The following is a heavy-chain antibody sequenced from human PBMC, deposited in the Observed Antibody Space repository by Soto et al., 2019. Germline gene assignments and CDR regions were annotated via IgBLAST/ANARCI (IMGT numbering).Heavy chain of an antibody. CDR3: ARGRDTTDFDY. Sequence: QVQLVQSGGEVAKPGSSVKVSCKASGYTFTNYGINWVRQAPGLVLEWMGWINVYNGKTNYAQKFQARVTMTTDTSTNSVYMELRSRRSDATAVYYCARGRDTTDFDYWGQGTLVIVSS. J-gene: IGHJ4*02. V-gene: IGHV1-18*01. D-gene: IGHD1-1*01. CDR1: GYTFTNYG. CDR2: INVYNGKT.